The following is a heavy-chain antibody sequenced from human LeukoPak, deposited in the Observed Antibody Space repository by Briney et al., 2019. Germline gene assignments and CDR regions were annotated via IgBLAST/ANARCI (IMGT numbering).Heavy chain of an antibody. D-gene: IGHD3-3*01. J-gene: IGHJ4*02. CDR1: GGSINSNNYN. CDR2: VHYSGST. V-gene: IGHV4-39*02. Sequence: SETLSLTCTVSGGSINSNNYNWGWIRQPPGKGLEWIGSVHYSGSTYCNPSLKSRVTISLDTSKNHFSLKLSSVTAADTAVYYCARGLVTHAGLWNYWGQGSLVTVSS. CDR3: ARGLVTHAGLWNY.